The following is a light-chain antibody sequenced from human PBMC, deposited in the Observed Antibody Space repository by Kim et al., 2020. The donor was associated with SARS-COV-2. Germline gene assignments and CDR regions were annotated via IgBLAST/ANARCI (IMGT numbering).Light chain of an antibody. J-gene: IGLJ2*01. Sequence: QSALTQPPSASESPGQSVTISCTGTSNDVGGYNYVSWYQQHPGKAPKLMIYEVSKRPSGVPDRFSGSKSGSTASLTVSGLQAEDEADYYCSSYAGTNNVIFGGGTQLTVL. CDR3: SSYAGTNNVI. CDR1: SNDVGGYNY. V-gene: IGLV2-8*01. CDR2: EVS.